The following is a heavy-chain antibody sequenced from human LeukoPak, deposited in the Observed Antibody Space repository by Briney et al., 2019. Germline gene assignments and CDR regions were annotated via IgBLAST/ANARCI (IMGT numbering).Heavy chain of an antibody. V-gene: IGHV1-69*04. J-gene: IGHJ4*02. Sequence: GAAVKVSCKASGYTFIRYYIHWVRQAPGQGLEWMGRIIPILGIANYAQKFQGRVTITADKSTSTAYMELSSLRSEDTAVYYCARAQAHAYPRESFQDYWGQGTLVTVSS. CDR3: ARAQAHAYPRESFQDY. D-gene: IGHD2-2*01. CDR2: IIPILGIA. CDR1: GYTFIRYY.